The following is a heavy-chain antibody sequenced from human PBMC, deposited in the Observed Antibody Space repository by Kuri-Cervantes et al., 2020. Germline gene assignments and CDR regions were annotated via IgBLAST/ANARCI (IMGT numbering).Heavy chain of an antibody. V-gene: IGHV3-7*01. J-gene: IGHJ4*02. CDR3: ARVGIAAAGPYYFDY. D-gene: IGHD6-13*01. CDR2: IKQDGSEK. Sequence: GGSLRLSCAASGFTFSSYWMSWVRQAPGKGLEWVANIKQDGSEKYYVDSVKGRFTISRDNSKNTLYLQMNSLRAEDTAVYYCARVGIAAAGPYYFDYWGQGTLVTVSS. CDR1: GFTFSSYW.